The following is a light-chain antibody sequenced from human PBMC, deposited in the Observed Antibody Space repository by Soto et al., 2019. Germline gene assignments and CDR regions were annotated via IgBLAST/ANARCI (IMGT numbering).Light chain of an antibody. Sequence: RATQSLSPGQSATLSCRASQNVANYLDWYQQKPGQAPRLLIYESSSRATGIAARFSGSGSGTDFTLTISSLQPEDFATYYCQQRYSTPRTFGQGTKVDIK. CDR1: QNVANY. J-gene: IGKJ1*01. CDR2: ESS. V-gene: IGKV3-11*01. CDR3: QQRYSTPRT.